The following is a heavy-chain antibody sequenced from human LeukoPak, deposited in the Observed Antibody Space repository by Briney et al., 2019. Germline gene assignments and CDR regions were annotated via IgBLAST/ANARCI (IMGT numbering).Heavy chain of an antibody. CDR2: IQYDGSNQ. Sequence: GGSLRLSCAASGFTFSSYGMHWVRQAPGKGLEWVAYIQYDGSNQQYANSVKGRFSISRDSSKNILYLQMNSLRAEDTAVYYCAKDRCSNGIGCYYYYMDVWGKGTTVTISS. V-gene: IGHV3-30*02. CDR3: AKDRCSNGIGCYYYYMDV. J-gene: IGHJ6*03. D-gene: IGHD2-8*01. CDR1: GFTFSSYG.